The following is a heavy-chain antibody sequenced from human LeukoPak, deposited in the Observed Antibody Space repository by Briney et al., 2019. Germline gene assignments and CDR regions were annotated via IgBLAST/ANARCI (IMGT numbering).Heavy chain of an antibody. CDR3: ARLYISGWYFDY. Sequence: PSETLSLTCAVSVYSLRGGYYWGWIRQPPGKGLEWIGNIYHSGSTYYNPSLKNRVTMSVDTSKNQFSPKLSSVTAADTAVYYCARLYISGWYFDYWGQGTLVTVSS. CDR2: IYHSGST. J-gene: IGHJ4*02. CDR1: VYSLRGGYY. D-gene: IGHD6-19*01. V-gene: IGHV4-38-2*01.